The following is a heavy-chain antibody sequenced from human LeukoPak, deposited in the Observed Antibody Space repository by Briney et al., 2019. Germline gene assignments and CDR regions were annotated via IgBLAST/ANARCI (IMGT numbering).Heavy chain of an antibody. CDR2: INHSGST. Sequence: AETVSLTCAVYGGSFSGYYWSWIRQPPGKGLEWIGEINHSGSTNYNPSLKSRVTISVDTSKNQFSLKLRSVTAADTAVYYCARDSMVRGVTRSIDYWGQGTLVTVSS. CDR1: GGSFSGYY. J-gene: IGHJ4*02. V-gene: IGHV4-34*01. D-gene: IGHD3-10*01. CDR3: ARDSMVRGVTRSIDY.